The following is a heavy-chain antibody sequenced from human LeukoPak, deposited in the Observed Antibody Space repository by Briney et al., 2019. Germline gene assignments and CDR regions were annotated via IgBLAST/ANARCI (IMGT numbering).Heavy chain of an antibody. J-gene: IGHJ5*02. CDR2: ISDNSGRT. CDR1: GFSFRTYA. D-gene: IGHD3-22*01. CDR3: AREYDSSWPS. V-gene: IGHV3-23*01. Sequence: GGSLRLSCAASGFSFRTYAMSWVRQAPVRVLEWVSAISDNSGRTYYADSVKGRFTISRDNSKNTLFVQMNSLRAEDTAVYYCAREYDSSWPSWGQGTLVTVSS.